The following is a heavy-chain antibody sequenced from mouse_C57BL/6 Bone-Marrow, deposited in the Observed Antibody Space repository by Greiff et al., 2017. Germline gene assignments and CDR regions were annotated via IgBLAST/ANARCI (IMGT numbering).Heavy chain of an antibody. CDR3: ARGSFAY. V-gene: IGHV5-17*01. J-gene: IGHJ3*01. Sequence: EVKVVESGGGLVKPGGSLKISCAASGFTFSDYGMHWVRQAPEKGLEWVAYISSGSSTIYYADTVKGRFTISRENAKNTLFLQMTSLRSEDTAMYYCARGSFAYWGQGTLVTVSA. CDR2: ISSGSSTI. CDR1: GFTFSDYG.